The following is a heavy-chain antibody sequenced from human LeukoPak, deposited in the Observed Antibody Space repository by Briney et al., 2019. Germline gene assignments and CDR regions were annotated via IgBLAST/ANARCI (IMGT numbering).Heavy chain of an antibody. CDR2: INHSGST. CDR3: ARFFREGWVTSFDF. CDR1: GGSFSGYH. D-gene: IGHD3-3*01. V-gene: IGHV4-34*01. J-gene: IGHJ4*02. Sequence: SETLSLTCAVYGGSFSGYHWSWIRQPPGKGLEWIGEINHSGSTNYNPSLKSRVTISVDTSKNQFSLKLNSVTAADSAVYYCARFFREGWVTSFDFWGQGTLVTVSS.